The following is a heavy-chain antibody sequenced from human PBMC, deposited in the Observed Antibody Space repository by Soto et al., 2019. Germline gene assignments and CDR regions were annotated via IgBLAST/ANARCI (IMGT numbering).Heavy chain of an antibody. J-gene: IGHJ4*02. CDR1: GFTFSSYA. CDR3: AKDRSEWGLLDFDY. D-gene: IGHD1-26*01. V-gene: IGHV3-23*01. Sequence: GGSLRLSCAASGFTFSSYAMSWVRQAPGKGLEWVSAISGSGGSTYYADSVKGRFAISRDNSKNTLYLQMNSLRAEDTAVYYCAKDRSEWGLLDFDYWGQGTLVTVSS. CDR2: ISGSGGST.